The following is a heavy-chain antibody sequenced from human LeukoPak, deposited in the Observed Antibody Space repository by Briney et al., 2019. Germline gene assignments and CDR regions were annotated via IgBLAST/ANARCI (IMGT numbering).Heavy chain of an antibody. CDR3: ARVRGDGYNSGALDI. CDR1: GGSISSYY. Sequence: SETLSLTRTVSGGSISSYYWSWIRQSPGKGLEWIGYIYYSGSTNYSPSLNSRVTISVDTSKNQFSLKLSSVTAADTALYYCARVRGDGYNSGALDIWGQGTMVTVSS. V-gene: IGHV4-59*01. CDR2: IYYSGST. D-gene: IGHD5-24*01. J-gene: IGHJ3*02.